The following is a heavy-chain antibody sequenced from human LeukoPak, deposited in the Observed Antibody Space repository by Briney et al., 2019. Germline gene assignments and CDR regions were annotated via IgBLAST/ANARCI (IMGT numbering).Heavy chain of an antibody. CDR2: MNPNSGNT. Sequence: ASVKVSCKASGYTFTSYDINWVRQATGQGLEWMGWMNPNSGNTNYAQKLQGRVTMTTDTSTSTAYMELRSLRSDDTAVYYCATTVAGLANYWGQGTLVTVSP. CDR3: ATTVAGLANY. V-gene: IGHV1-18*01. J-gene: IGHJ4*02. CDR1: GYTFTSYD. D-gene: IGHD6-19*01.